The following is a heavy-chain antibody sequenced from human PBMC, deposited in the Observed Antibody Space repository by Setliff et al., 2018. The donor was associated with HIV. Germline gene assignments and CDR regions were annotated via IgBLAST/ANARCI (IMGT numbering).Heavy chain of an antibody. D-gene: IGHD3-10*01. J-gene: IGHJ4*02. CDR2: VSFEGTNK. V-gene: IGHV3-30*04. Sequence: PGGSLRLSCAVSGFTFSSYAMHWVRQAPGKGLEWVAVVSFEGTNKYYADSLKGRFTISRDNSKNTVYLQMDSLRPEDTSLCYCARGGLYGSGSYFGWGYLDYWGQGTMVTVSS. CDR3: ARGGLYGSGSYFGWGYLDY. CDR1: GFTFSSYA.